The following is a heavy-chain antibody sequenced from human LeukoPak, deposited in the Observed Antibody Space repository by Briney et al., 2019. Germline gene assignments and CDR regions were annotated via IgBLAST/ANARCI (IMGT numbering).Heavy chain of an antibody. CDR3: AKISRSGGWIGSFGY. CDR2: ISGSGGST. J-gene: IGHJ4*02. Sequence: GGSLRLSCAASGFTFSSYAMSWVRQAPGKGLEWVSAISGSGGSTYYADSVKGRFTISRDNSKNTLYLQMNSLRAEDTAVYYCAKISRSGGWIGSFGYWGQGTLVTVSS. V-gene: IGHV3-23*01. D-gene: IGHD6-19*01. CDR1: GFTFSSYA.